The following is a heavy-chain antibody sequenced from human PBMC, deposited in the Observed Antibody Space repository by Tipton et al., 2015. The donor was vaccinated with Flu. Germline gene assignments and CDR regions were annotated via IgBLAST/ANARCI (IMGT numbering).Heavy chain of an antibody. J-gene: IGHJ6*02. CDR2: ISSSGSTI. D-gene: IGHD2-15*01. V-gene: IGHV3-48*03. CDR1: GFTFSSYE. Sequence: SLRLSCAASGFTFSSYEMNWVRQAPGKGLEWVPYISSSGSTIYYADSVKGRFTISRDNAKNSLYLQMNSLRAEDTAVYYCARDTRVVVVAATYYYYYGMDVWGQGTTVTVSS. CDR3: ARDTRVVVVAATYYYYYGMDV.